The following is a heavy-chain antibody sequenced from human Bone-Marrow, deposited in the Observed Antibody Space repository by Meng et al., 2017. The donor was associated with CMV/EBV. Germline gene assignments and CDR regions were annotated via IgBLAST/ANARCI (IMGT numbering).Heavy chain of an antibody. V-gene: IGHV1-46*01. J-gene: IGHJ4*02. D-gene: IGHD3-22*01. Sequence: ASVKVSCKASGYTFTSYYMHWVRQAPGQGLEWMGIINPSGGSTSYAQKFQGRVTMTTDTSTSTAYMELRSLRSDDTAVYYCARVHYDSSGYYYWWFDYWGQGTLVTVSS. CDR1: GYTFTSYY. CDR3: ARVHYDSSGYYYWWFDY. CDR2: INPSGGST.